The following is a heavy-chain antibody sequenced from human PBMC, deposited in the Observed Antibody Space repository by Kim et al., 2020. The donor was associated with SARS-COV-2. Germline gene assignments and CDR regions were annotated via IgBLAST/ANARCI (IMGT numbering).Heavy chain of an antibody. V-gene: IGHV1-18*01. Sequence: ASVKVSCKASGYTFTSYGISWVRQAPGQGLEWMGWISAYNGNTNYAQKLQGRVTMNTDTSTSTAYMELRRLRSDDTAVYYCARDSGSTLYYYGSGSYSYYYYGMDVWGQGTTVTVSS. D-gene: IGHD3-10*01. CDR1: GYTFTSYG. CDR2: ISAYNGNT. J-gene: IGHJ6*02. CDR3: ARDSGSTLYYYGSGSYSYYYYGMDV.